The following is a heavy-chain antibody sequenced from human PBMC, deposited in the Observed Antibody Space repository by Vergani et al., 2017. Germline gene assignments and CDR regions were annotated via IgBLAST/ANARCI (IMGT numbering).Heavy chain of an antibody. CDR1: DSSIMTNPY. CDR2: IHHSGDT. Sequence: QVQLQESGPGLVKPSETLTLTCDVSDSSIMTNPYWGWFRQSPGKGLEWMGCIHHSGDTHYNSSVNSRFPISIVSIRKFSLSLTSVTAADTAIYYWARHCCLGGFFPSSYFYWMDVWGHGTTVTVSS. J-gene: IGHJ6*02. CDR3: ARHCCLGGFFPSSYFYWMDV. V-gene: IGHV4-38-2*01. D-gene: IGHD3-9*01.